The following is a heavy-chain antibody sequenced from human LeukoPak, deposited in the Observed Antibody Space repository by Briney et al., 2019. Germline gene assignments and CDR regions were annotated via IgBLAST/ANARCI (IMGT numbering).Heavy chain of an antibody. CDR3: ARAMTSRSFLDDY. J-gene: IGHJ4*02. CDR1: GYTFTSYW. CDR2: IYPGDSDT. Sequence: GESLKISCKGSGYTFTSYWIAWVRQMPGKGLEWMGIIYPGDSDTRYSPSFQGQVTISADKSISTAYLQWSSLTASDTAIYYCARAMTSRSFLDDYWGQGTLVTVSS. V-gene: IGHV5-51*01. D-gene: IGHD2-21*02.